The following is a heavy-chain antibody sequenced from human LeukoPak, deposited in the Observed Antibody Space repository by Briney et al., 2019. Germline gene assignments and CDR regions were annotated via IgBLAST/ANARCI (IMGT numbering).Heavy chain of an antibody. D-gene: IGHD6-6*01. CDR1: GGSISSSSYY. CDR2: IYYDGSA. J-gene: IGHJ4*02. V-gene: IGHV4-39*01. Sequence: SETLSLTCTVSGGSISSSSYYWGWIRQPPGKGLEWIGSIYYDGSAYYSPSLKSRVTISVDTSKNQFSLELSSVTAADTAVYYCARHPVSSKTLDYWGQGALVTVSS. CDR3: ARHPVSSKTLDY.